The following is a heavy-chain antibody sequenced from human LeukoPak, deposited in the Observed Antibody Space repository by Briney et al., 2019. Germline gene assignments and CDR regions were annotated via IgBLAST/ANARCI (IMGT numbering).Heavy chain of an antibody. V-gene: IGHV1-46*01. Sequence: ASVKVSCKASGYTFTSYYMHWVRRAPGQGLEWMGIINPSGGSTSYAQKFQGRVTMTRDTSTSTVYMELSSLRSEDTAVYYCARGYCRGGSCYSYYDYWGQGTLVTVSS. CDR3: ARGYCRGGSCYSYYDY. CDR1: GYTFTSYY. J-gene: IGHJ4*02. D-gene: IGHD2-15*01. CDR2: INPSGGST.